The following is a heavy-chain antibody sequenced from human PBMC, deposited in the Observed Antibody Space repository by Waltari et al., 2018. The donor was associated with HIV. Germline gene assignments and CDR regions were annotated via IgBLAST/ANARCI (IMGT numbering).Heavy chain of an antibody. J-gene: IGHJ4*02. D-gene: IGHD4-17*01. Sequence: VQLVQSGAEVKKPGESLKISCRTSGYTFANYWIAWLRQVPGKGLEWMGIIYPSDSDTRYSPSFQGQVSISADKSITTAYLRWSSLEASDSAVYYCARHEADVGDLEPYYLDYWGQGTLVTVSS. V-gene: IGHV5-51*01. CDR1: GYTFANYW. CDR2: IYPSDSDT. CDR3: ARHEADVGDLEPYYLDY.